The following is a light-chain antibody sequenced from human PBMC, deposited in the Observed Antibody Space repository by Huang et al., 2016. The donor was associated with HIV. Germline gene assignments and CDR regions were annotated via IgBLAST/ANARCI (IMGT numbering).Light chain of an antibody. CDR3: QQSYSTLLFT. CDR1: QSLSRY. Sequence: DIQMTQSTASLSASVGDRVTITCRASQSLSRYLTWDQQQPGKAPQLLIYSASSLPSGVPSRFSGSGSGTDFTLTIISLQPEDFATYYCQQSYSTLLFTFGPGTKVDIK. J-gene: IGKJ3*01. CDR2: SAS. V-gene: IGKV1-39*01.